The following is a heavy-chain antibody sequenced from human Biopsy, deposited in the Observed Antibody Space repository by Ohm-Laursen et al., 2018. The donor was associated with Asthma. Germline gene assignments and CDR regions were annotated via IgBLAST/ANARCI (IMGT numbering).Heavy chain of an antibody. CDR1: GFTFSRYG. CDR3: ASYEVVTPILPLDV. Sequence: SLRLSCSAAGFTFSRYGMHWVRQAPGKGLEWVAVISYDGSNKYYGGSVQGRFTIYRDNSKNTLYLQMNSLRAEDTAVYYCASYEVVTPILPLDVWGQGTTVTVSS. D-gene: IGHD2-21*02. J-gene: IGHJ6*02. V-gene: IGHV3-30*03. CDR2: ISYDGSNK.